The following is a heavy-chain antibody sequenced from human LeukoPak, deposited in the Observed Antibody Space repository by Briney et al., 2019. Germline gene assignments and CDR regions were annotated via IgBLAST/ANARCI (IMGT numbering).Heavy chain of an antibody. J-gene: IGHJ4*02. Sequence: SETLSLTCAVYGGSFSDYYWTWIRQPPGKGLEWIGEINHSGSPNYNPSLKSRVTISVDKSRNHFSLNLSSVTAADTAVYYCARVNINNWHSCDYWGQGTLVTVTS. CDR1: GGSFSDYY. V-gene: IGHV4-34*01. D-gene: IGHD1-1*01. CDR2: INHSGSP. CDR3: ARVNINNWHSCDY.